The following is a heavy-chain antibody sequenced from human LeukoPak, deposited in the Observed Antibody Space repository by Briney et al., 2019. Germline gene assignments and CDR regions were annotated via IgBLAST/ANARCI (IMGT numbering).Heavy chain of an antibody. CDR1: GYSFTSYW. CDR2: IYPGDSDT. Sequence: GESLKISCRGSGYSFTSYWIGWVRQMPGKGLELVGIIYPGDSDTRYSPSFQGQVTISADKSISTAYLQWSSLKASDTAMYYCARHHRIAAAGPFDYWGQGTLVTVSS. V-gene: IGHV5-51*01. D-gene: IGHD6-13*01. CDR3: ARHHRIAAAGPFDY. J-gene: IGHJ4*02.